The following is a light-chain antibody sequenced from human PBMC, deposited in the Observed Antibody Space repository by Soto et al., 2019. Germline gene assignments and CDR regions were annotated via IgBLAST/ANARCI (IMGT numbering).Light chain of an antibody. CDR1: YTVGTN. CDR2: SVS. CDR3: LHHGSSLWT. V-gene: IGKV3-20*01. Sequence: EIGLTQFPAALSVSPGERATLSCWASYTVGTNLAWYQQKPGQTPRLLIYSVSSRATGIPDRFSGSGSGTDFSLTISRLEPEDFAMYYCLHHGSSLWTFGQGTKVDIK. J-gene: IGKJ1*01.